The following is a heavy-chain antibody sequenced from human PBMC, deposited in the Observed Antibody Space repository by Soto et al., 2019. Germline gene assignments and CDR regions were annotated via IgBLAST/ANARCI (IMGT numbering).Heavy chain of an antibody. CDR1: GDTFTSYG. CDR3: ARDHPYASSARMGPPFDY. D-gene: IGHD3-22*01. Sequence: APVKVSCKASGDTFTSYGSSWVRQAPGEGLEWMGWISAYNGSTNYAQKLQGRVTMTTDTSTSTAYMELRSLRSDDTAVYYCARDHPYASSARMGPPFDYWGRG. CDR2: ISAYNGST. V-gene: IGHV1-18*01. J-gene: IGHJ4*02.